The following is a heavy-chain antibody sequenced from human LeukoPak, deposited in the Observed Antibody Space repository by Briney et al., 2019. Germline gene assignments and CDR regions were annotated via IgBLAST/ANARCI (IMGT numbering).Heavy chain of an antibody. V-gene: IGHV1-69*04. Sequence: GASVKVSCKASGYTFTSYGISWVRQAPGQGLEWMGRIIPILGIANYAQKFQGRVTITADESTSTAYMELSSLRSEDTAVYYCANTPFGFDWLLFFDYWGQGTLVTVSS. CDR3: ANTPFGFDWLLFFDY. CDR2: IIPILGIA. D-gene: IGHD3-9*01. J-gene: IGHJ4*02. CDR1: GYTFTSYG.